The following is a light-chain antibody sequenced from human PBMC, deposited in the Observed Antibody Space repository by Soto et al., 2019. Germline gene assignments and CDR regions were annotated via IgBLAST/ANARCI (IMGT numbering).Light chain of an antibody. J-gene: IGKJ5*01. CDR3: QQRSNWPPIT. Sequence: EIVVTQSPATLSVSPGERATLSCRASQSIGDTLAWYQQKPGQAPRLLIYGASSRVTGFPARFSGSGSGTDFTLTISSLEPEDFAVYYCQQRSNWPPITFCQGTRLEIK. CDR2: GAS. V-gene: IGKV3-11*01. CDR1: QSIGDT.